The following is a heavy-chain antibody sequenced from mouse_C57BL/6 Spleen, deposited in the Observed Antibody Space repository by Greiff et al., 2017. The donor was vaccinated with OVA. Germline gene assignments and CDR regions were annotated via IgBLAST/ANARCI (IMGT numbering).Heavy chain of an antibody. V-gene: IGHV1-85*01. CDR2: IYPSDGST. Sequence: VKLVESGPELVKPGASVKLSCKASGYTFTSYDINWVKPRPGPGLEWIGWIYPSDGSTKYNEMFKGKATLTVDTSSSTAYMELPSLTSEDSSVYFCAREDYGKGAMDYWGQGTSVTVSS. CDR3: AREDYGKGAMDY. CDR1: GYTFTSYD. J-gene: IGHJ4*01. D-gene: IGHD2-1*01.